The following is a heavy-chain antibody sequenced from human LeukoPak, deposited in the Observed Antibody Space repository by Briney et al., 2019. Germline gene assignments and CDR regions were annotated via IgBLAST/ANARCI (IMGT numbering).Heavy chain of an antibody. CDR3: AREWLTSWFDP. Sequence: SETLSLTCTVSGGSISSYYWSWIRQPPGKGLEWIGYIYYSGSTNYNPSLKSRVTISVDTSKNQFSLKLSSVTAADTAVYYCAREWLTSWFDPWGQGTLVTVSS. D-gene: IGHD6-19*01. V-gene: IGHV4-59*12. CDR2: IYYSGST. J-gene: IGHJ5*02. CDR1: GGSISSYY.